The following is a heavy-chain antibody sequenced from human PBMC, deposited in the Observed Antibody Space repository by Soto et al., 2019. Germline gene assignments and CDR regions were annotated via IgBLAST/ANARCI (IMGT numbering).Heavy chain of an antibody. Sequence: QVQLQESGPRLVKPSQTLSLMCTVSGGSITSGDYYWSWVRQPPGKALEWIGDISYNGTTYYIQFLKSRLTISVDTSKNHVSLTLNSVTAADTAVYDCAREHRFGESYFDDCGQGTLLTVSS. CDR2: ISYNGTT. D-gene: IGHD3-10*01. CDR1: GGSITSGDYY. V-gene: IGHV4-30-4*01. CDR3: AREHRFGESYFDD. J-gene: IGHJ4*02.